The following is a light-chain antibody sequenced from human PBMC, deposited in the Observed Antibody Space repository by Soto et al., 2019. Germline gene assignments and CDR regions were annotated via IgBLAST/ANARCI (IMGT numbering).Light chain of an antibody. CDR2: DNT. J-gene: IGLJ7*01. V-gene: IGLV1-40*01. CDR1: SSNLGAGYN. Sequence: QSVLTQPPSVSGVPGQRVTISCTGTSSNLGAGYNVHWYQQVPGAASKLLIYDNTNRPSGVPDRFSASKSGTSASLAITGLQAEDEADYYCQSYDRSLSAYAVFGGGTQLTVL. CDR3: QSYDRSLSAYAV.